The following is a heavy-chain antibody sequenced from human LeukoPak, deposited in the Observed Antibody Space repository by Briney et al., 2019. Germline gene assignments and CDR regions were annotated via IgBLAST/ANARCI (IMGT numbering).Heavy chain of an antibody. D-gene: IGHD3-22*01. V-gene: IGHV1-8*02. CDR1: GYTFTDYY. CDR3: ARGRTMIAAGGYYYYMDV. CDR2: MNPNRGNT. Sequence: ASVKVSCKASGYTFTDYYMHWVRQATGQGLEWMGWMNPNRGNTGYAQKFQGRVTMTRNTSISTAYMELSSLRSEDTAVYYCARGRTMIAAGGYYYYMDVWGKGTTVTISS. J-gene: IGHJ6*03.